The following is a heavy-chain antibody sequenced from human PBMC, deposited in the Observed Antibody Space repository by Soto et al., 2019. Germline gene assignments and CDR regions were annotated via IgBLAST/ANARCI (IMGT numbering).Heavy chain of an antibody. D-gene: IGHD2-2*01. Sequence: ASVKVSCKASGYTFTSYAMHWVRQAPGQRLEWMGWINAGNGNTKYSQKFQGRVTITRDTSASTAYMELSSLRFEDTAVYFCATAIADDAFDIWGRGTMVTVSS. CDR3: ATAIADDAFDI. CDR2: INAGNGNT. V-gene: IGHV1-3*01. J-gene: IGHJ3*02. CDR1: GYTFTSYA.